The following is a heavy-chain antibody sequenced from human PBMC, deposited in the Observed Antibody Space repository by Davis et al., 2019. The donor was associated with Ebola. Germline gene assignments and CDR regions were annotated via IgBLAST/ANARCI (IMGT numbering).Heavy chain of an antibody. J-gene: IGHJ4*02. CDR2: INRDGSTT. Sequence: HTGGSLRLSCAGSGFTFSNYALGWVRQAPGKGLVWVSCINRDGSTTTYADSVKGRFTISRDNAKNTLYLQMNNLRVEDTAVYYCATLPGYYWGQGTLVTVSS. D-gene: IGHD1-26*01. CDR1: GFTFSNYA. V-gene: IGHV3-74*03. CDR3: ATLPGYY.